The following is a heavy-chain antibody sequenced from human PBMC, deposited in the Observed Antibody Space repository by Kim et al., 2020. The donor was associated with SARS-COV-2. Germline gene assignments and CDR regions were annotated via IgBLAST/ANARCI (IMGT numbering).Heavy chain of an antibody. Sequence: GGSLRLSCTASGFTFSNYWMDWVRQAPGKGLEWVANIKEDGSEKYYVDSVKGRFTISRDNAKNSLYLQMNSLRVEDTAVYFCARALDYWGQGTQVTVSS. CDR3: ARALDY. CDR1: GFTFSNYW. J-gene: IGHJ4*02. V-gene: IGHV3-7*03. CDR2: IKEDGSEK.